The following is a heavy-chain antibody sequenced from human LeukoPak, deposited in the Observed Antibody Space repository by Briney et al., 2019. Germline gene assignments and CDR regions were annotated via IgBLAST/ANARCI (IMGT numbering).Heavy chain of an antibody. CDR2: ISGSGGST. D-gene: IGHD2-2*02. CDR3: AKNRVPTAITPDS. Sequence: GGSLRLSCAASGFTSRSYAMSWVRQAPGKGLEWVSGISGSGGSTYYADSVKGRFTISRDNSKNTLYLQMNSLRAEDTAVYYCAKNRVPTAITPDSWGQGTLVTVSS. CDR1: GFTSRSYA. V-gene: IGHV3-23*01. J-gene: IGHJ5*01.